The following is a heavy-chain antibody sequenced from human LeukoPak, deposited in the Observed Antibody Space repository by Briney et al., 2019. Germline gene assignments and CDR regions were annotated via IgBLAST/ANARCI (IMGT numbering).Heavy chain of an antibody. V-gene: IGHV3-53*01. J-gene: IGHJ6*03. CDR3: LDNWNYGGFYIDV. CDR2: IYSGGST. Sequence: GGSLRLSCAASGFTVSSNYMSWVRQAPGKGLEWVSVIYSGGSTYYADSVKGRFTISRDNSKNTLYLQMNSLRAEDTAVYYCLDNWNYGGFYIDVWGKGTTVTVSS. CDR1: GFTVSSNY. D-gene: IGHD1-7*01.